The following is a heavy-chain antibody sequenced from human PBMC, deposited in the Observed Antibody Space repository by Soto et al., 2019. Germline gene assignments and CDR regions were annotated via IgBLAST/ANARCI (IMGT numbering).Heavy chain of an antibody. J-gene: IGHJ4*02. Sequence: EVQLLESGGGLVQPGGSLRLSCAASGFTFSSYAMSWVRQAPGKGLEWVSAISGSGGGTSDAASVKGRFTISSDNSKNTLYLQMNSLRAEDTAVDYGANAGRRYQLLLFAYGGQGTLGTVAS. V-gene: IGHV3-23*01. D-gene: IGHD2-2*01. CDR3: ANAGRRYQLLLFAY. CDR2: ISGSGGGT. CDR1: GFTFSSYA.